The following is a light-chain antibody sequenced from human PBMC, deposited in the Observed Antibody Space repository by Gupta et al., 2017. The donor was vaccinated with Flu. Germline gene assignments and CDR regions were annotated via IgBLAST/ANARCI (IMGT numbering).Light chain of an antibody. J-gene: IGKJ1*01. V-gene: IGKV3-11*01. CDR3: QQRSNWPRT. CDR2: DAS. CDR1: QSVGSY. Sequence: EIVLTQSPATLSLSPGEGATLSCRASQSVGSYLAWYQQRPGQPPRLLIYDASNRATGIPARFSGSGSGTDFTLTISSLEPEDFAVYYCQQRSNWPRTFGQGTKVEIK.